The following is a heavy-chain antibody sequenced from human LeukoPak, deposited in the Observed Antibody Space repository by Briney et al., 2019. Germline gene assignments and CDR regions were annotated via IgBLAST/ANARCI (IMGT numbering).Heavy chain of an antibody. CDR3: AKDTYYCDSSGDFDY. J-gene: IGHJ4*02. CDR1: GFTFDDYA. Sequence: GGSLRLSCAASGFTFDDYAMHWVRQAPGKGLEWVSGISWNSGSIGYADSVKGRFTISRDDAKSSLYLQMNSLRAEDTALYYCAKDTYYCDSSGDFDYWGQGTLVTVSS. V-gene: IGHV3-9*01. CDR2: ISWNSGSI. D-gene: IGHD3-22*01.